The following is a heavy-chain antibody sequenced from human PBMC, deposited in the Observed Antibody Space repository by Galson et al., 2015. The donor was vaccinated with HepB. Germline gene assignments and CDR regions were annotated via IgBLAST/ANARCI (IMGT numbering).Heavy chain of an antibody. D-gene: IGHD6-19*01. J-gene: IGHJ4*02. Sequence: SLRLSCAASGFIFNSYGMHWVRQAPGKGLEWVAVISYDGSKEYYADSVKGRFTISRDNSKNTLYLQMNSLRAEDTAVYYCAKDVEQWVVLYYFDYWGQGTLVTVSS. CDR1: GFIFNSYG. CDR2: ISYDGSKE. V-gene: IGHV3-30*18. CDR3: AKDVEQWVVLYYFDY.